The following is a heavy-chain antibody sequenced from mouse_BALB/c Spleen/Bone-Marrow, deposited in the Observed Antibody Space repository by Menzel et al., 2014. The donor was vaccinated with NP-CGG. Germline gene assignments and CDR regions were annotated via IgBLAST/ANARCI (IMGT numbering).Heavy chain of an antibody. CDR2: INPSTGYT. V-gene: IGHV1-7*01. Sequence: VKLVESGAELAKPGASVKRSCKASGYTFTSYWMHWVKQRPGQGLVWIGYINPSTGYTEYNQKFKDKATLTADKSSSTAYMQLSSLTSEDSAVYYCARDWYFDDWGAGTTVTVSS. CDR3: ARDWYFDD. J-gene: IGHJ1*01. CDR1: GYTFTSYW.